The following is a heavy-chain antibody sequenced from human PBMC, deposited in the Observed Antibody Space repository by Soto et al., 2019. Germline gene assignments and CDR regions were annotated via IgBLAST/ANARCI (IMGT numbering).Heavy chain of an antibody. D-gene: IGHD4-17*01. J-gene: IGHJ6*02. Sequence: SVKVSCKASGFTFTSSAVQWVRQARGQRLERIGWIVVGSGNTNYAQKFQERVTITRDMSTSAAYMELSSLRSEDTAVYYCAALSTTIGYYGMDVWGQGTTVTVSS. CDR1: GFTFTSSA. CDR3: AALSTTIGYYGMDV. CDR2: IVVGSGNT. V-gene: IGHV1-58*01.